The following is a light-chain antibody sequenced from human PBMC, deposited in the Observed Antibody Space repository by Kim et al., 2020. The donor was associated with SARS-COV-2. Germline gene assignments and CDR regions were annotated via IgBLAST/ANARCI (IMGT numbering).Light chain of an antibody. J-gene: IGLJ2*01. CDR3: DSRNSSSYQVV. CDR1: ILINSY. V-gene: IGLV3-19*01. CDR2: GEN. Sequence: ALEQTVMITSQGDILINSYATRYQQKPGQAPVVVIYGENKRPSGIPDRFSGSTSGNTASLTITGAQAEDEADYHCDSRNSSSYQVVFGAGTQLTVL.